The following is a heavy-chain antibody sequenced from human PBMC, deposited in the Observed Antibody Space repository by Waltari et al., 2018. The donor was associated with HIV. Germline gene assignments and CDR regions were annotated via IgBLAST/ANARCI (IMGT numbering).Heavy chain of an antibody. Sequence: QLVQSGDEVKKPGASVKVSCKASGHTFSRYGISWVRQAPGQGLEWMRWIIDYNGNTNYAQNFHGRFSVTTDTSTSTAYMELRSLRSDDTAVYYCACGRNFYEYNGLDAWGQGTTVTVSS. CDR1: GHTFSRYG. D-gene: IGHD3-3*01. CDR3: ACGRNFYEYNGLDA. J-gene: IGHJ6*02. CDR2: IIDYNGNT. V-gene: IGHV1-18*04.